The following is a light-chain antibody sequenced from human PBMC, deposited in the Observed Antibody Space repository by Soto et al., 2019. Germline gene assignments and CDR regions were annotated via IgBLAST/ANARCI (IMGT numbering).Light chain of an antibody. J-gene: IGKJ4*01. Sequence: INNTCRASQGISSYLAWYQQKPGKAPKLLIYAASTLQSGVPSRFSGSGSGTDCTLTIISLQAEHFATYYCQQLNSYPLTFGGGTKVDIK. CDR1: QGISSY. V-gene: IGKV1-9*01. CDR3: QQLNSYPLT. CDR2: AAS.